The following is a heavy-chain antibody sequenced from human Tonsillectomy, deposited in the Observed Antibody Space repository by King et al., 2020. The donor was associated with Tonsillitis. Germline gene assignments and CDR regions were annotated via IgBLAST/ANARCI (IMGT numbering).Heavy chain of an antibody. D-gene: IGHD2-2*01. Sequence: VQLVESGGGLVHPGGSLRLSCAAAGFTSSSYSMNWVRQAPGKGLEWVSYISSNSSTIYYADSVKGRFTISRDNAKNSLYLQMNSLRDEDTAVYYCAREFNRCSTGCYRFDYWGQGTLVTVSS. CDR2: ISSNSSTI. V-gene: IGHV3-48*02. J-gene: IGHJ4*02. CDR1: GFTSSSYS. CDR3: AREFNRCSTGCYRFDY.